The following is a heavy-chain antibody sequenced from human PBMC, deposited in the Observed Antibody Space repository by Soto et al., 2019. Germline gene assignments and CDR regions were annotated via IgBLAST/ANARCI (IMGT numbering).Heavy chain of an antibody. Sequence: QVQLVESGGGGVQPGRSLRLSCAASGFPFTTYGMHWVREGPGKGLEWVAVISYDGSNKYYADSVKGRFTISRDNSKNTLYLQMNSLRPEDMALYYCVGGQYYFDYRGQGTLVTVSS. CDR3: VGGQYYFDY. CDR1: GFPFTTYG. CDR2: ISYDGSNK. D-gene: IGHD3-10*01. V-gene: IGHV3-30*03. J-gene: IGHJ4*02.